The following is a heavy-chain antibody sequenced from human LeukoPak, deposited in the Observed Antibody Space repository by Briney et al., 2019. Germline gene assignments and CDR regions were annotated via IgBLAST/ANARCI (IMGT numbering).Heavy chain of an antibody. CDR1: GGSFSGYY. Sequence: SETLSLTCAVYGGSFSGYYWSWIRQPPGKGLEWIGEINHSGSTNYNPYLKSRVTISVDTSKNQFSLKLSSVTAADTAVYYCARRPGVYYDIMTGYSYYFDYWGQGTLVTVSS. J-gene: IGHJ4*02. D-gene: IGHD3-9*01. CDR3: ARRPGVYYDIMTGYSYYFDY. CDR2: INHSGST. V-gene: IGHV4-34*01.